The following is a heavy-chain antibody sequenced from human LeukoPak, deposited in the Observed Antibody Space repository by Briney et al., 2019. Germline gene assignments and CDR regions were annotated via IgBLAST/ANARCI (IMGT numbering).Heavy chain of an antibody. V-gene: IGHV3-23*01. CDR3: AKGLSYYYDSSGYSPFDY. CDR2: ISGSGGST. CDR1: GFPFSSYA. J-gene: IGHJ4*02. Sequence: GGSLRLSCAASGFPFSSYAMSWVRQAPGKGLEWAPAISGSGGSTYYADSVKGRFTISRDNSKNTLYPQMNSLRAEDTAVYYCAKGLSYYYDSSGYSPFDYWGQGTLVTVSS. D-gene: IGHD3-22*01.